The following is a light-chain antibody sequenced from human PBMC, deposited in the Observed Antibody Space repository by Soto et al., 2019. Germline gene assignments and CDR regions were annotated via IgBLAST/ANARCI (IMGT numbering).Light chain of an antibody. CDR2: AAS. V-gene: IGKV1-39*01. J-gene: IGKJ1*01. Sequence: DIQMTQSPSSLSASVGDRVTITCRASQSINNFLNWYQQKPGKVPKLLIYAASSLQSGVPSRFSGSGSGTDFTLTISSLQPEDFATYYCQQYNTLSGTFGQGTKVEIK. CDR3: QQYNTLSGT. CDR1: QSINNF.